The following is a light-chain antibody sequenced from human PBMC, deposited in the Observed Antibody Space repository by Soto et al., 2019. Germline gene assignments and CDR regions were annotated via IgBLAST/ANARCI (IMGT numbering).Light chain of an antibody. CDR1: QSVSSN. CDR2: GAS. CDR3: QQYNNWLYT. Sequence: EIVMTQSPATLSVSPGERATLSCRASQSVSSNLAWYQQKPGQAPRLLIYGASTRHTGIPARFSGSGSGTEFTLTLSSLQSEDFAVYYCQQYNNWLYTFGQGTKLEIK. J-gene: IGKJ2*01. V-gene: IGKV3-15*01.